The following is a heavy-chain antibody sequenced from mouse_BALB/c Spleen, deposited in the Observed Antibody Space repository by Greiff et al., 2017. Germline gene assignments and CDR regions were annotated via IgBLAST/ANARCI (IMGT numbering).Heavy chain of an antibody. J-gene: IGHJ3*01. Sequence: EVQRVESGGGLVKPGGSLKLSCAASGFTFSSYTMSWVRQTPEKRLEWVATISSGGSYTYYPDSVKGRFTISRDNAKNTLYLQMSSLKSEDTAMYYCTREDYDGAWFAYWGQGTLVTVSA. CDR1: GFTFSSYT. CDR2: ISSGGSYT. D-gene: IGHD2-4*01. CDR3: TREDYDGAWFAY. V-gene: IGHV5-6-4*01.